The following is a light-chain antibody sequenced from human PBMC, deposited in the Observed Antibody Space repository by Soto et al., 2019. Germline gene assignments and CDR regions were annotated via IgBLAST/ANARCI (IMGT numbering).Light chain of an antibody. V-gene: IGKV3-15*01. CDR3: QQYNNWPRT. J-gene: IGKJ2*01. CDR1: QSVSSN. CDR2: GAS. Sequence: EIVMTQSPATLSVSPGERATVSCRASQSVSSNLAWYQQKPGQAPRLLIYGASTRATGIPARFSGIGSVTEFTLTIGSLQSEDFAVYYCQQYNNWPRTFGQGTKLEIK.